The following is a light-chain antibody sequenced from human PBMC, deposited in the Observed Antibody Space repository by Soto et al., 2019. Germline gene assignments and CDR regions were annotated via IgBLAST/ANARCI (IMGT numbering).Light chain of an antibody. J-gene: IGLJ1*01. V-gene: IGLV1-40*01. CDR3: QSYDGSLSGYV. Sequence: QSVLTQPPSVSGAPGQRVTISCTGSSANIGAGFDVHWYQQLPGTAPELLIYGNNNRPSGVPDRFSGSKSGTSAFLAITGLQAEDEADYYCQSYDGSLSGYVFGTGTKVTVL. CDR2: GNN. CDR1: SANIGAGFD.